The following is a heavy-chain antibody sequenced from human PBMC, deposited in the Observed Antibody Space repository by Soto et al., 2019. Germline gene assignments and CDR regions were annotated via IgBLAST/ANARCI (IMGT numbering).Heavy chain of an antibody. Sequence: GGSLRLSCAASGFTFSSYAMSWVRQAPGKGLEWVSAISGSGGSTYYADSVKGRFTISRDNSKNTLYLQMNSLRAEDTAVYYCAKDVVLRYFDWLENYFDYWGQGTLVTVSS. D-gene: IGHD3-9*01. CDR1: GFTFSSYA. V-gene: IGHV3-23*01. CDR2: ISGSGGST. J-gene: IGHJ4*02. CDR3: AKDVVLRYFDWLENYFDY.